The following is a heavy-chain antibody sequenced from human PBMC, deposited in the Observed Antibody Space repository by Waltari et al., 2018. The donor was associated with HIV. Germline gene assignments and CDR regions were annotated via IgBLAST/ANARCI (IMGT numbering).Heavy chain of an antibody. Sequence: LKQSGPRLIEHPQTLSMTCAVSGDSVSHNSAAWNWVRQSPGGGLEWLGKTYGRSGLIFDYAIDVKSRMTINWDPSTNQFSLYVTSTTPDDTATYYCVRDGFGFDFWSQGILVTVS. CDR2: TYGRSGLIF. V-gene: IGHV6-1*01. CDR3: VRDGFGFDF. D-gene: IGHD3-16*01. CDR1: GDSVSHNSAA. J-gene: IGHJ4*01.